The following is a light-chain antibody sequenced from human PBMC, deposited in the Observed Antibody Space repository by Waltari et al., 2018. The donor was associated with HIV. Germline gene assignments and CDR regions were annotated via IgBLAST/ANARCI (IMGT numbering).Light chain of an antibody. CDR3: ASQAGSKDV. Sequence: QSALTQPPSSSGSPGQSVTISCPGPSSTIGLYNYAPWSQQHPGKAPKLMIYDVTKRPSGVPDRFSGSKSGNTASLTVSGLQAEDEADYYCASQAGSKDVFGGGTRLTVL. CDR1: SSTIGLYNY. J-gene: IGLJ2*01. V-gene: IGLV2-8*01. CDR2: DVT.